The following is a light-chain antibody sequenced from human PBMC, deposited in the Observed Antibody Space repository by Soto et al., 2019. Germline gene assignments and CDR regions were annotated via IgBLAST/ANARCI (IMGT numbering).Light chain of an antibody. Sequence: QSVLTQPPSVSGAPGQRVTISCTGSGSNIGSNYDVHWYQQFPGTAPKLLIYGNNNRPSGVPDRFSGSRSGTSGSLAITGLQAEDEADYYCRSYDRSLSGVVFGGGTKLTVL. V-gene: IGLV1-40*01. CDR1: GSNIGSNYD. CDR3: RSYDRSLSGVV. J-gene: IGLJ2*01. CDR2: GNN.